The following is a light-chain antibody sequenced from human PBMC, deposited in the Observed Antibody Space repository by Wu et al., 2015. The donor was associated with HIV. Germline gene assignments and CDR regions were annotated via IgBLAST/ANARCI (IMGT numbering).Light chain of an antibody. V-gene: IGKV1-33*01. J-gene: IGKJ2*01. CDR2: GAS. CDR1: HDISNN. Sequence: DIQMTQSPSSLSASVGDRVTISCHASHDISNNLNWYQQKPGKAPKLLIYGASNLETGVPSKFSGSASGRDFTFTISSLHPEDIATYYCQHCDHLPYIFGQGTRLEI. CDR3: QHCDHLPYI.